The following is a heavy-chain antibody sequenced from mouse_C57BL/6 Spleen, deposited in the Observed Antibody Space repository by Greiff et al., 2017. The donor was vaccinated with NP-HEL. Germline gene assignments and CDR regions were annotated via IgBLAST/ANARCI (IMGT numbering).Heavy chain of an antibody. CDR1: GFTFSSYA. J-gene: IGHJ2*01. CDR3: ARDLDLDY. Sequence: DVMLVESGGGLVKPGGSLKLSCAASGFTFSSYAMSWVRQTPEKRLEWVATISDGGSYTYYPDNVKGRFTISRDNAKNNLYLQMSHLKSEDTAMYYCARDLDLDYWGQGTTLTVSS. V-gene: IGHV5-4*01. CDR2: ISDGGSYT.